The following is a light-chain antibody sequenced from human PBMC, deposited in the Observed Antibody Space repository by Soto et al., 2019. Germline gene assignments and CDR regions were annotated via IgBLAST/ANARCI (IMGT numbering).Light chain of an antibody. Sequence: DIQITQSPSSLPASVGDRVTITCRASQGIRNSLTWFQQKPGKVPKSLIYDASSLQSGAPSRFSGSGSGTDFTLTISSLQPEDFATYYCQQRETFGPGTKVDIK. V-gene: IGKV1-16*01. CDR3: QQRET. J-gene: IGKJ3*01. CDR1: QGIRNS. CDR2: DAS.